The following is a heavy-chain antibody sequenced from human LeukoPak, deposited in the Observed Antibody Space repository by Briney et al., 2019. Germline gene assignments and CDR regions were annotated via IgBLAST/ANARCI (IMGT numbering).Heavy chain of an antibody. CDR3: AKDRYCTSSSCYGPFDY. J-gene: IGHJ4*02. CDR1: GFTFSDYH. CDR2: ISSSSSYT. D-gene: IGHD2-2*01. V-gene: IGHV3-11*05. Sequence: GGSLRLSCAASGFTFSDYHMNWIRQAPGKGLEWVSYISSSSSYTNYGDSVKGRFTISRDNTKNSLYLQMNSLRTEDTALYYCAKDRYCTSSSCYGPFDYWGQGTLVTVSS.